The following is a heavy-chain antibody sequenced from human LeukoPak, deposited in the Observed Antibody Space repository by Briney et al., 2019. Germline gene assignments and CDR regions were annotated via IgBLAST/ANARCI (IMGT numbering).Heavy chain of an antibody. V-gene: IGHV4-39*01. D-gene: IGHD2-21*01. CDR1: GGSISSSSYY. Sequence: SETLFLTCTVSGGSISSSSYYWGWIRQPPGKGLEWIGSIYYSGSTYYNPSLKSRVTISVDTSKNQFSLKLSSVTAADTAVYYCARAYCGGDCYLNWFDPWGQGTLVTVSS. CDR3: ARAYCGGDCYLNWFDP. CDR2: IYYSGST. J-gene: IGHJ5*02.